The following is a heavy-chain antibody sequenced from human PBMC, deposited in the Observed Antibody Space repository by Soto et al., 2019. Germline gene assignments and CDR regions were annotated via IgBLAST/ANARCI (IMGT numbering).Heavy chain of an antibody. D-gene: IGHD3-3*01. J-gene: IGHJ6*02. CDR3: AKDIRFLEWLLSGGMDV. Sequence: GGSLRLSCAASGFTFSSYGMHWVRQAPGKGLEWVAVISYDGSNKYYADSVKGRFAISRDNSKNTLYLQMNSLRAEDTAVYYCAKDIRFLEWLLSGGMDVWGQGTTVTVSS. V-gene: IGHV3-30*18. CDR1: GFTFSSYG. CDR2: ISYDGSNK.